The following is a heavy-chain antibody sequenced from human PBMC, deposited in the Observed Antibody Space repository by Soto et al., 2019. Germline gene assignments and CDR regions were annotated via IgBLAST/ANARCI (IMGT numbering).Heavy chain of an antibody. D-gene: IGHD2-15*01. J-gene: IGHJ4*02. CDR3: AKDPYCSGGSCYSGFDY. Sequence: EVQLLESGGGLVQPGGSLRLSCAASGFTFSSYAMSWVRQAPGKGLEWVSAISGSGGSTYYADSVKGRFTISRDNSKNTLYRQMNSLRAEDTAVYYCAKDPYCSGGSCYSGFDYWGQGTLVTVSS. CDR1: GFTFSSYA. V-gene: IGHV3-23*01. CDR2: ISGSGGST.